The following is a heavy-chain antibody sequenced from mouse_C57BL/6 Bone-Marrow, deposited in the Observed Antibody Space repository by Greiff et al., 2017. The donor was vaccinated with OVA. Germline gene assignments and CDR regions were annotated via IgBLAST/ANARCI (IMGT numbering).Heavy chain of an antibody. CDR2: FYPGSGSI. J-gene: IGHJ3*01. Sequence: VQWVESGAELVKPGASVKLSCKASGYTFTEYTIHWVQQRSGQGLEWIGWFYPGSGSIKYNEKFTDKATLTGDKSSSTVYMELSRLTSEDSAVYFGARHEDQVYGISVAYWGQGTLVTVSA. V-gene: IGHV1-62-2*01. D-gene: IGHD2-1*01. CDR3: ARHEDQVYGISVAY. CDR1: GYTFTEYT.